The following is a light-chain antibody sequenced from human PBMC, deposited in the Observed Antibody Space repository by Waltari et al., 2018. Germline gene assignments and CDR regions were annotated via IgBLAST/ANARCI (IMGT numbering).Light chain of an antibody. CDR2: VRN. J-gene: IGLJ2*01. CDR1: TSNIGAGHD. V-gene: IGLV1-40*01. CDR3: QSFDNMLSGGVV. Sequence: QSVLTQPPSVSGTPGQRVTISCSGSTSNIGAGHDVHWYQHLPGTAPKLLIDVRNNRPSGVPDQFSGSRSGTSASLAITGLQADYEADYFCQSFDNMLSGGVVFGGGTKLAVL.